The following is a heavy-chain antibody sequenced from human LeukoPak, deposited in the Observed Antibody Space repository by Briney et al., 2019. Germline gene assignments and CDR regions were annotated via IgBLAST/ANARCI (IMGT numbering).Heavy chain of an antibody. J-gene: IGHJ5*02. CDR1: GFTFSSYE. V-gene: IGHV3-48*03. CDR3: ARVGAFSVTYYSPWFDP. CDR2: ISSSGSTI. Sequence: GGSLRLSCAASGFTFSSYEMNWVRQAPGKGLEWVSYISSSGSTIYYADSVKGRFTISRDNAKNSLYLQMNSPRAEDTAVYYCARVGAFSVTYYSPWFDPWGQGTLVTVSS. D-gene: IGHD4-17*01.